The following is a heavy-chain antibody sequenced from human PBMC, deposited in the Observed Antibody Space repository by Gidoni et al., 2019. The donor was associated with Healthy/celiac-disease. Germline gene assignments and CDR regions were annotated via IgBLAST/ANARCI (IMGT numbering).Heavy chain of an antibody. CDR2: ISYDGSNK. Sequence: QVQLVESGGGVVQPGRSLRLSCAASGFTFSSDAMHWVRQAPGKGLEWVAVISYDGSNKYYADSVKGRFTISRDNSKNTLYLQMNSLRAEDTAVYYCARGADYYGSGSQNRGFDYWGQGTLVTVSS. J-gene: IGHJ4*02. D-gene: IGHD3-10*01. V-gene: IGHV3-30-3*01. CDR3: ARGADYYGSGSQNRGFDY. CDR1: GFTFSSDA.